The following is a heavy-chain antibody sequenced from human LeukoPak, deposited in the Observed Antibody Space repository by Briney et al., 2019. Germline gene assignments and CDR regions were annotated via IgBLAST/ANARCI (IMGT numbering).Heavy chain of an antibody. V-gene: IGHV4-38-2*01. CDR1: GYSIWRAYF. CDR3: ARHDCGSTTSCHINWFDP. D-gene: IGHD2-2*01. CDR2: VYHSGTT. J-gene: IGHJ5*02. Sequence: AETLSLTCAVSGYSIWRAYFWGWLRQPPGRGLGGIGSVYHSGTTYYNPPLKSRDPLSRDMSDNQFSLNVTSVTAGHVCVLYFARHDCGSTTSCHINWFDPWCQGTLVTVSS.